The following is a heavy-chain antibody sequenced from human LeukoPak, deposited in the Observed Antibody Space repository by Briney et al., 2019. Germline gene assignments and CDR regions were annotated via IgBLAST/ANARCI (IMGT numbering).Heavy chain of an antibody. J-gene: IGHJ6*02. CDR3: ARDGLVPVRGSYYGMDV. V-gene: IGHV4-4*07. CDR2: IYTSGST. Sequence: KPSETLSLTCTVSGGSISSYYWSWIRQPAGKGLEWIGRIYTSGSTNYNPSLKSRVTMSVDTSKNQFSLKLSSVTAADTAVYYCARDGLVPVRGSYYGMDVWGQGTTVTVSS. D-gene: IGHD3-10*01. CDR1: GGSISSYY.